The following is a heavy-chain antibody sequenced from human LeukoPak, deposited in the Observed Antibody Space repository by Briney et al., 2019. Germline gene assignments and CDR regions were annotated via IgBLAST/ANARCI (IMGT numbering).Heavy chain of an antibody. CDR2: ISSSGRTI. CDR3: AREGDFWSGPSGYFDN. J-gene: IGHJ4*02. V-gene: IGHV3-48*03. CDR1: GFIFSSYD. Sequence: GGSLRLSCAASGFIFSSYDVNWVRQAPGKGLEWVSYISSSGRTIYYADSVEGRFTISRDNAKNSLYLQMNCLRAEDTAVYYCAREGDFWSGPSGYFDNWGQGTLVTVSS. D-gene: IGHD3-3*01.